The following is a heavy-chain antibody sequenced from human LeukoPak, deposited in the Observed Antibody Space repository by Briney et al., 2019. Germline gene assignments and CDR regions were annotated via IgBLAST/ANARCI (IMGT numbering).Heavy chain of an antibody. CDR2: IIPIFGTA. D-gene: IGHD3-10*01. V-gene: IGHV1-69*06. CDR1: GGTFSSYA. Sequence: SVKVSCKASGGTFSSYATSWVRQAPGQGLEWMGGIIPIFGTANYAQKFQGRVTITADKSTSTAYMELSSLRSEDTAVYYCAASPLTYGSGSYDYYFDYWGQGTLVTVSS. CDR3: AASPLTYGSGSYDYYFDY. J-gene: IGHJ4*02.